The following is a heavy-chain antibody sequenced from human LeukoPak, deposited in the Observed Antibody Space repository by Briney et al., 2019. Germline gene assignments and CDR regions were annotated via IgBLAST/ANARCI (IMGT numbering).Heavy chain of an antibody. CDR3: AREGNSSGWYFGAFDV. CDR2: IYHSGST. J-gene: IGHJ3*01. D-gene: IGHD6-19*01. CDR1: GGSISSYY. Sequence: PETLSLTCTVSGGSISSYYWSWIRQSPGKGLEWIGYIYHSGSTNYNPSLKSRVTISVDTSKNQFSLNLTSVTAADTAVYYCAREGNSSGWYFGAFDVWGQGTMVTVSS. V-gene: IGHV4-59*01.